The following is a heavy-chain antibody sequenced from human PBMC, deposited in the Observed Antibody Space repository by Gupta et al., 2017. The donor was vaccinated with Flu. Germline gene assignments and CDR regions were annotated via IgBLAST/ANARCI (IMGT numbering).Heavy chain of an antibody. J-gene: IGHJ4*02. CDR2: INHSGST. CDR3: ARGGGAVAVDY. Sequence: QVQLQQWGAGLLKPSETLSLTCAVYGGSFSGYYWSWIRQPPGKGLEWIGEINHSGSTNYNPSLKSRVTISVDTSKNQFSLKLSSVTAADTAVYYCARGGGAVAVDYWGQGTLVTVSS. V-gene: IGHV4-34*01. CDR1: GGSFSGYY. D-gene: IGHD6-19*01.